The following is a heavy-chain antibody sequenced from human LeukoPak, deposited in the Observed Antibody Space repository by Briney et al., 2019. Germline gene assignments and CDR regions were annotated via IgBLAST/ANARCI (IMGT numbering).Heavy chain of an antibody. J-gene: IGHJ4*02. V-gene: IGHV3-48*03. D-gene: IGHD1-26*01. CDR3: ARDQEWELLDY. CDR1: GFTFSSYE. CDR2: ISSSGNTI. Sequence: GGSLRLFCAASGFTFSSYEMNWVRQAPGKGLEWISYISSSGNTIYYADSVKGRFTISRDNAKNSLYLQMNSLRAEDTAVYYCARDQEWELLDYWGQGSLVTVSS.